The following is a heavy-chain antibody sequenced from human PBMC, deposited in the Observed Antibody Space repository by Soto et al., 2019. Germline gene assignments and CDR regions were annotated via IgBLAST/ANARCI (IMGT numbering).Heavy chain of an antibody. J-gene: IGHJ5*02. Sequence: PSETLSLTCTVSGGSISSGGHYWSWIRQHPGKGLEWIGYIYYSGCTYYNPSLKSRVTISVDTSKTPFTLKLSSVTAADTAVYSCASITSYSRTRCYAGHWFDPWGQGTLVTVS. V-gene: IGHV4-31*03. CDR2: IYYSGCT. CDR3: ASITSYSRTRCYAGHWFDP. CDR1: GGSISSGGHY. D-gene: IGHD2-2*01.